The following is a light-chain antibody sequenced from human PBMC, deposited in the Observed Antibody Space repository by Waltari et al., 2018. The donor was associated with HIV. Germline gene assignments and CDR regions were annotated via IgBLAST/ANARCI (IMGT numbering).Light chain of an antibody. CDR1: SSNIGSHF. CDR3: ATWDDSSSGSWV. Sequence: QSVLTQPPSASGTPGQRVTISCSGGSSNIGSHFVYWYQQVAGTTPKLLIFRNNTRPSGFPDRLSGSKSGTSASLSISGLRPEDEADYYCATWDDSSSGSWVFGGGTKVTVL. CDR2: RNN. V-gene: IGLV1-47*01. J-gene: IGLJ3*02.